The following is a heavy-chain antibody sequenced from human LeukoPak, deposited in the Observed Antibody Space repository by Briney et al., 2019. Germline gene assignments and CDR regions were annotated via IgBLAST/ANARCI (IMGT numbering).Heavy chain of an antibody. Sequence: GGSLRLSCAASGFTFSSYGMHWVRQAPGKGLEWVAVIWYGGSNKYYADSVKGRFTISRDNSKNTLYLQMNSLRAEDTAVYYCAKEGRVGYYMDVWGKGTTVTVSS. CDR3: AKEGRVGYYMDV. J-gene: IGHJ6*03. CDR2: IWYGGSNK. CDR1: GFTFSSYG. V-gene: IGHV3-30*02. D-gene: IGHD3-16*01.